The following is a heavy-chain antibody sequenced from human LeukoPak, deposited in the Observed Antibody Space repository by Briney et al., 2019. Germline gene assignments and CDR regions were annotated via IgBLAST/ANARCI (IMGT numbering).Heavy chain of an antibody. Sequence: GGSLRLSCAASGFTFSNAWMSWVRQAPGKGLEWVGRIKSKTDGGTTDYAAPVKGRFTISRDDSKNTLYLQMNSLKTEDTAVYYCTTDFSRLRGQPEDYYYYYMDVWGKGTTVTVSS. CDR1: GFTFSNAW. D-gene: IGHD2-2*01. CDR2: IKSKTDGGTT. J-gene: IGHJ6*03. CDR3: TTDFSRLRGQPEDYYYYYMDV. V-gene: IGHV3-15*01.